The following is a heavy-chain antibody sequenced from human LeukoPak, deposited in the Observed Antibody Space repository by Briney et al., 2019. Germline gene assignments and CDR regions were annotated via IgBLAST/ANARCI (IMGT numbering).Heavy chain of an antibody. D-gene: IGHD5-18*01. V-gene: IGHV4-39*07. J-gene: IGHJ3*02. CDR3: ARGGGYSYGYAFDI. Sequence: SETLSLTCTVSGGSISSSSYYWGWIRQPPGKGLEWIGSIYYSGSTYYNPSLKSRVTISVDTSKNQFSLKLSSVTAADTAVFYCARGGGYSYGYAFDIWGQGTMVTVS. CDR2: IYYSGST. CDR1: GGSISSSSYY.